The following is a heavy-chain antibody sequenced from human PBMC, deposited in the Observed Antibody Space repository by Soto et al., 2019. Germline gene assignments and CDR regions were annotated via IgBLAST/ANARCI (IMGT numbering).Heavy chain of an antibody. CDR3: ARRGVSTRNFDY. CDR1: GYNFAGYW. CDR2: IYPSDSDT. V-gene: IGHV5-51*01. D-gene: IGHD3-3*01. J-gene: IGHJ4*02. Sequence: PGESLKISCKGSGYNFAGYWIAWVRQMPGKGLELMGIIYPSDSDTRYRPSFQGQVTISADKSISSAYLQWSSLRASDTAMYYCARRGVSTRNFDYWGQGTPVAASS.